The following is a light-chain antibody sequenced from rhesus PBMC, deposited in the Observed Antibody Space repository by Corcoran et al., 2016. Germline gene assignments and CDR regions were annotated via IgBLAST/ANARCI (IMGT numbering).Light chain of an antibody. CDR1: QTIGNY. Sequence: DIQMTQSPSSLSAFVGDRVIITCRASQTIGNYLIWYQQKPGKVPKVLFYDASTLQSGVPCRFSGSGSVTDFTLTISSLQPEDFATYYCQQQNSLPYSFGQGTKVEIK. CDR3: QQQNSLPYS. V-gene: IGKV1-44*03. J-gene: IGKJ2*01. CDR2: DAS.